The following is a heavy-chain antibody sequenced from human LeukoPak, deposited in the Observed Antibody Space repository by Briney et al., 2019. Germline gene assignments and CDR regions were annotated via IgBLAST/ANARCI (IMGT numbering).Heavy chain of an antibody. CDR3: ARGRYCSADICSGGDAFDI. V-gene: IGHV4-4*07. D-gene: IGHD2-15*01. Sequence: SETLSLTCTVSGGSINNYYWSWIRQPAGKGLEWIGRIYTRGSTNYNPSLKRRVTMSVATSKQQFSLKLSSVTAADTAVYYCARGRYCSADICSGGDAFDIWGQGTMVSVSS. CDR2: IYTRGST. CDR1: GGSINNYY. J-gene: IGHJ3*02.